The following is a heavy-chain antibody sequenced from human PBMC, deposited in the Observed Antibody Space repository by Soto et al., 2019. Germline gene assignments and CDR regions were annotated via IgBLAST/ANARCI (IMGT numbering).Heavy chain of an antibody. CDR3: ASLGVGDWANYYYYYGMDV. CDR1: GFTFSVYA. J-gene: IGHJ6*02. CDR2: VTANVGST. V-gene: IGHV3-23*01. D-gene: IGHD2-21*02. Sequence: EVQLLESGGGFVQPGGSLRLSCAATGFTFSVYAMTWVRQAPGKGLEGVSAVTANVGSTYSADSVKGRFTISRDNSKNTLFLKMNSLRAEDTAVYYCASLGVGDWANYYYYYGMDVWGQGTTVTVSS.